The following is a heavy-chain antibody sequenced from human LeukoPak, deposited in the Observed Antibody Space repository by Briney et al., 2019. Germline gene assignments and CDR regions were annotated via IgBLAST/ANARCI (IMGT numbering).Heavy chain of an antibody. CDR3: ARGYYDILQFDYMDV. Sequence: ASVKVSCKASGYTFTSYGISWVRQAPGQGLEWMGWISAYNGNTNYAQKLQGRVTMTTDTSTSTAYMELRSLRSDDTAVYYCARGYYDILQFDYMDVWGKGTTVTVSS. V-gene: IGHV1-18*01. CDR2: ISAYNGNT. CDR1: GYTFTSYG. D-gene: IGHD3-9*01. J-gene: IGHJ6*03.